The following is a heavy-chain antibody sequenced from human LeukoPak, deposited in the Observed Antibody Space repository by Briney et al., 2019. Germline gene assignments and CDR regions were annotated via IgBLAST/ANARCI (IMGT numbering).Heavy chain of an antibody. CDR1: GGSISSGSYY. CDR3: ARHSTITAAGTLYYFDY. D-gene: IGHD6-13*01. CDR2: IYTSGST. Sequence: SETLSLTCTVSGGSISSGSYYWSWIRQPAGKGLEWIGRIYTSGSTNYNPSLKSRVTISVDTSKNQFPLKLSSVTAADTAVYYCARHSTITAAGTLYYFDYWGQGTLVTVSS. V-gene: IGHV4-61*02. J-gene: IGHJ4*02.